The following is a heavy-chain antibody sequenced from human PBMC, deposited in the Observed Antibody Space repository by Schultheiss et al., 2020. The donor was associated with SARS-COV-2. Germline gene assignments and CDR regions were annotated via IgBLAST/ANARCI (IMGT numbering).Heavy chain of an antibody. Sequence: GGSLRLSCAASGFTFSGSAMHWVRQAPGKGLEWVSAISGSGGSTYYADSVKGRFTISRDNAKNSLYLQMNSLRAEDTAVYYCARDRGFLEWLFMGGMDVWGQGTTVTVSS. CDR3: ARDRGFLEWLFMGGMDV. D-gene: IGHD3-3*01. CDR1: GFTFSGSA. CDR2: ISGSGGST. V-gene: IGHV3-21*04. J-gene: IGHJ6*02.